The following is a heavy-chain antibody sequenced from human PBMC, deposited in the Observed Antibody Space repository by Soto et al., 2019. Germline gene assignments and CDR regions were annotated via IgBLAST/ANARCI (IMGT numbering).Heavy chain of an antibody. CDR2: ISSSSSYI. D-gene: IGHD2-2*01. Sequence: GGSLRLSCAASGFTFSSYSMNWVRQAPGKGLEWVSSISSSSSYIYYADSVKGRFTISRDNAKNSLYLQMNSLRAEDTAVYYCARDQRGSTSSYNYYYGMDVWGQGTTVTVSS. CDR3: ARDQRGSTSSYNYYYGMDV. J-gene: IGHJ6*02. CDR1: GFTFSSYS. V-gene: IGHV3-21*01.